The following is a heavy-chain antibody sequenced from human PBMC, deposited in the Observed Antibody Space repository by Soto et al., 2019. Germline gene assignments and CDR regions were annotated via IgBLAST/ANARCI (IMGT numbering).Heavy chain of an antibody. D-gene: IGHD3-10*01. Sequence: ASVKVSCKASGYTFTGYYMHWVRQAPGQGLEWMGWINPNSGGTNYAQKFQGRVTTTRDTSISTAYMELSRLRSDDTAVYYCARDRRTMVRGVTCGMDVWGQGTTVTVSS. V-gene: IGHV1-2*02. CDR3: ARDRRTMVRGVTCGMDV. J-gene: IGHJ6*02. CDR2: INPNSGGT. CDR1: GYTFTGYY.